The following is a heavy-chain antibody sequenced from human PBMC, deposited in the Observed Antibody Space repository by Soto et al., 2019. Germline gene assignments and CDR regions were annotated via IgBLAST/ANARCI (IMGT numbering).Heavy chain of an antibody. J-gene: IGHJ6*02. CDR3: ARHDWSRFYGMDV. D-gene: IGHD2-2*01. Sequence: PSETLSLTCTVSGHSISTSSYYWGWIRQSPGKGLEWIGSLYYSGTTYYNPSLKSRVTISVDTSKNQFSLRAYSVTAANTAVYYCARHDWSRFYGMDVWGQGATFTVSS. V-gene: IGHV4-39*01. CDR2: LYYSGTT. CDR1: GHSISTSSYY.